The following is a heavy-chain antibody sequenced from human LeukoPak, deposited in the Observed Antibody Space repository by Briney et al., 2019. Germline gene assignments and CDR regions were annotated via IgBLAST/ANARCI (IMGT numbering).Heavy chain of an antibody. V-gene: IGHV4-34*01. J-gene: IGHJ5*02. CDR3: ARAERGIEYGDYYWFDP. D-gene: IGHD4-17*01. CDR1: GGSFSGYY. Sequence: SETLSLTCAVYGGSFSGYYWSWIRQPPGKGLEWIGEINHSGSTNYNPSLKSRVTISVDTSKNQFSLKLGSVTAADTAVYYCARAERGIEYGDYYWFDPWGQGNLVTVSS. CDR2: INHSGST.